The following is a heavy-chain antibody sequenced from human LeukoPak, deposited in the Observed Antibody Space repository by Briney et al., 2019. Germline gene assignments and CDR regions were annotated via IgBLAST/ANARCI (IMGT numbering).Heavy chain of an antibody. CDR1: GGSISSGSYY. CDR2: IYTSGST. D-gene: IGHD3-22*01. J-gene: IGHJ4*02. Sequence: PSETLSLTCTVSGGSISSGSYYWSWIRQPAGKGLEWIGRIYTSGSTNYNPSLKSRVTISVDTSNNQFSLKLSSVTAADTAVYYCARSRYYYDSSGVDYWGQGTLVTVSS. V-gene: IGHV4-61*02. CDR3: ARSRYYYDSSGVDY.